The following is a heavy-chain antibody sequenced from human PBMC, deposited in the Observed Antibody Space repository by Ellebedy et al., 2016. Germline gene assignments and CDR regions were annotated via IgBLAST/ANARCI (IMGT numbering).Heavy chain of an antibody. Sequence: GESLKISCKASGYSFTNYWIGWVRQMPGKGLESMGIIYPGDSDTKYSPSFQGQVTISADKSINTAYLQWSRLKASDTAMYYCARLKLRAGYSHDSWGQGTLVTVSS. CDR3: ARLKLRAGYSHDS. CDR2: IYPGDSDT. CDR1: GYSFTNYW. V-gene: IGHV5-51*01. J-gene: IGHJ4*02. D-gene: IGHD5-24*01.